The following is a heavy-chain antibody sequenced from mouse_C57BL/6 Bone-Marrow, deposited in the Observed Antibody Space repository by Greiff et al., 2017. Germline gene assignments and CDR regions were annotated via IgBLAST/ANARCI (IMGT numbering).Heavy chain of an antibody. CDR3: ARDSPTNAMDY. J-gene: IGHJ4*01. D-gene: IGHD2-10*01. V-gene: IGHV7-1*01. CDR2: SRNKANDYTT. CDR1: GFTFSDFY. Sequence: EVMLVESGGGLVQSGRSLRLSCATSGFTFSDFYMEWVRQAPGKGLEWIAASRNKANDYTTEYSASVKGRFIVSRDTSQSILYLQMNALRAEDTAIYYCARDSPTNAMDYWGQGTSVTVSS.